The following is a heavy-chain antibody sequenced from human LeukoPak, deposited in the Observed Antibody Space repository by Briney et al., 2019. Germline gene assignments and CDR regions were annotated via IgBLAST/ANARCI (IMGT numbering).Heavy chain of an antibody. Sequence: GGSLRLSCAASGFTFSSYWMSWVRQAPGKGLEWVANIKQDGSEEVYVDSVKGRFTISRDNAKNSLFLQMNTLRAEDTSVYYCARDPYSSTWSYGMDVWGQGTTVTVSS. CDR2: IKQDGSEE. D-gene: IGHD6-6*01. J-gene: IGHJ6*02. CDR1: GFTFSSYW. CDR3: ARDPYSSTWSYGMDV. V-gene: IGHV3-7*05.